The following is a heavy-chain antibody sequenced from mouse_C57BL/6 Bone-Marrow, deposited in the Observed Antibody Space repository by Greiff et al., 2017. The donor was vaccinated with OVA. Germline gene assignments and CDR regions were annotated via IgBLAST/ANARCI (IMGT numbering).Heavy chain of an antibody. CDR3: ARAITTVVPYYFDY. CDR2: ISDGGSYT. CDR1: GFTFSSYA. Sequence: EVKLVESGGGLVKPGGSLKLSCAASGFTFSSYAMSWVRQTPEKRLEWVATISDGGSYTYYPDNVKGRFTISRDNAKNNLYLQMSHLKSEDTAMYYCARAITTVVPYYFDYWGQGTTLTVSS. D-gene: IGHD1-1*01. J-gene: IGHJ2*01. V-gene: IGHV5-4*03.